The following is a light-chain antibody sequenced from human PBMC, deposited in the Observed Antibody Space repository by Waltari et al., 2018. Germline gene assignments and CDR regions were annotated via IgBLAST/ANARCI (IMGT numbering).Light chain of an antibody. J-gene: IGLJ1*01. Sequence: SHELTQPPSLSVSPGQTARITCHGDTVPKQYVYWYHHKPGQAPVVLINKVTKRPSGIPERFSGSSSGTSVTLTISGVQAEDEADYYCQLADSTVTYVFGPGTKVIVL. CDR3: QLADSTVTYV. CDR2: KVT. V-gene: IGLV3-25*03. CDR1: TVPKQY.